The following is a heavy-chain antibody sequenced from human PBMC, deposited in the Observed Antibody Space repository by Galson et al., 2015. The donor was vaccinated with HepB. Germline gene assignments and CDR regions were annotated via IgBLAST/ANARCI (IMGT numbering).Heavy chain of an antibody. D-gene: IGHD5-24*01. CDR1: GFIFSDYY. CDR3: VRSRRDGYNLDDY. Sequence: SLRLSCAASGFIFSDYYMDWVRQAPGKGLEWAGRIRNRANSHTTEYAASVKGRFSISRDYSKNSLYLQMNSLKTEDTAVYYCVRSRRDGYNLDDYWGQGTLVTVSS. V-gene: IGHV3-72*01. J-gene: IGHJ4*02. CDR2: IRNRANSHTT.